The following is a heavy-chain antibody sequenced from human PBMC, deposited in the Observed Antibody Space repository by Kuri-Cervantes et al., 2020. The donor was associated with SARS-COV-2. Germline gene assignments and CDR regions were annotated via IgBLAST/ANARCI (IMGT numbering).Heavy chain of an antibody. CDR2: IYSGGST. CDR1: GFTVSSNY. V-gene: IGHV3-53*05. J-gene: IGHJ4*02. Sequence: GGSLRLSCAASGFTVSSNYMSWVRQAPGKGLEWVSVIYSGGSTYYADSVKGRFTISRDNSKNTLYLQMNSLRAEDTAVYSCARMGIVVGGYDVGSVYWGQGTLVTVSS. CDR3: ARMGIVVGGYDVGSVY. D-gene: IGHD3-22*01.